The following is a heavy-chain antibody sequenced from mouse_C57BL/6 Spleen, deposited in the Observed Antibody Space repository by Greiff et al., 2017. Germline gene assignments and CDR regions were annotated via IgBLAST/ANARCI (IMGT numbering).Heavy chain of an antibody. CDR2: IYPGDGDT. V-gene: IGHV1-80*01. Sequence: VKLMEPGAELVKPGASVKISCKASGYAFSSYWMNWVKQRPGKGLEWIGQIYPGDGDTNYNGKFKGKATLTADKSSSTAYMQLSSLTSEDSAVYFCARITTVVYFDYWGQGTTLTVSS. D-gene: IGHD1-1*01. CDR3: ARITTVVYFDY. J-gene: IGHJ2*01. CDR1: GYAFSSYW.